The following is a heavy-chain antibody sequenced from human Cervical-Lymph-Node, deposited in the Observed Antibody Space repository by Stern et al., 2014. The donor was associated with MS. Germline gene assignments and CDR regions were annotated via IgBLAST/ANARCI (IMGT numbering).Heavy chain of an antibody. D-gene: IGHD3-22*01. J-gene: IGHJ4*02. CDR3: ARDYDSSGYYSDY. CDR1: GLTFSSYS. Sequence: EVQLEESGGGLVKPGGSLRLSCAASGLTFSSYSMNWVRQAPGKGLEWVSSISSSSSYIYYADSVKGRFTISRDNAKNSLYLQMNSLRAEDTAVYYCARDYDSSGYYSDYWGQGTLVTVSS. CDR2: ISSSSSYI. V-gene: IGHV3-21*01.